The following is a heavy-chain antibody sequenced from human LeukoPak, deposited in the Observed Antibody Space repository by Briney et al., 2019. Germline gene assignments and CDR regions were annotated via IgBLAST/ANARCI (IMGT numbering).Heavy chain of an antibody. CDR1: GGSISSNNYY. CDR3: ATWRTAKTGFDY. CDR2: IYYSGSP. Sequence: SETLSLTCTVSGGSISSNNYYWGWIRQPPGKGLQWIGSIYYSGSPYYNPSLKSRITISVDTSKNQFSLRLRSVTAADTAVYYCATWRTAKTGFDYWGQGTLVTVSS. D-gene: IGHD1-1*01. V-gene: IGHV4-39*01. J-gene: IGHJ4*02.